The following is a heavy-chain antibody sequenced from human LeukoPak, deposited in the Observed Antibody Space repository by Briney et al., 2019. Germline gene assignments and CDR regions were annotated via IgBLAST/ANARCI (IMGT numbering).Heavy chain of an antibody. Sequence: PTGGSLRLSCEDSGFTFRSYEMNWVRQAPGKGLEWIAYLSSSGSAFSYADSVKGRFTIARDNAKNSVYLEMNSLRAEDTAVYYCAELGITMIGGVWGKGTTVTISS. D-gene: IGHD3-10*02. CDR2: LSSSGSAF. CDR1: GFTFRSYE. CDR3: AELGITMIGGV. V-gene: IGHV3-48*03. J-gene: IGHJ6*04.